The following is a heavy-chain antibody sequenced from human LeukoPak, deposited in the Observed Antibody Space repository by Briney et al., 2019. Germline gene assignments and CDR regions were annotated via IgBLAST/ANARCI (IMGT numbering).Heavy chain of an antibody. J-gene: IGHJ6*02. V-gene: IGHV5-10-1*01. D-gene: IGHD2-15*01. CDR2: IDPSDSYT. CDR1: GYSFTSYW. CDR3: ARQDCSGGSCLYGVDV. Sequence: GESLKISCKGSGYSFTSYWISWVRQMPGEGLVWMGKIDPSDSYTNYSPSFQGHVTISADKSISTAYLQWSSLKASDTAMYYCARQDCSGGSCLYGVDVWGQGTTVTVSS.